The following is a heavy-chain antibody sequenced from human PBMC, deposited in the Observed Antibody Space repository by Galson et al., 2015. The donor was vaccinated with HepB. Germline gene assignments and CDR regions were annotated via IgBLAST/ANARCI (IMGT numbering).Heavy chain of an antibody. CDR1: GFTFSSYW. CDR2: IKQDGSEK. D-gene: IGHD7-27*01. J-gene: IGHJ1*01. Sequence: SLRLSCAASGFTFSSYWMSWVRQAPGKGLEWVANIKQDGSEKYYVDSVKGRFTISRDNAKNSLYLQMNSLRAEDTAVYYCARVGRWTSSPSWGYFQHWGQGTLVTVSS. CDR3: ARVGRWTSSPSWGYFQH. V-gene: IGHV3-7*03.